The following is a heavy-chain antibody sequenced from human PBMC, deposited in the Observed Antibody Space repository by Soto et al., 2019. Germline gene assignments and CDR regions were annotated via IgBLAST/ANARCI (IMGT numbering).Heavy chain of an antibody. CDR3: SRVYSGSYFLYFDY. D-gene: IGHD1-26*01. V-gene: IGHV4-59*01. CDR1: GGSISSYY. J-gene: IGHJ4*02. Sequence: SETLSLSCTVSGGSISSYYWSWIRQPPGKGLEWIGYIYYSGSTNYNPSLKSRVTISVDTSKNQFSLKLSSVTAADTAVYYCSRVYSGSYFLYFDYWGQGTLVPVSS. CDR2: IYYSGST.